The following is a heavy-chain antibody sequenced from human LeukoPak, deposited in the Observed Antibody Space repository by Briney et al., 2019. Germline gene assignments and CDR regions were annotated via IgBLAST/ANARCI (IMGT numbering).Heavy chain of an antibody. V-gene: IGHV3-30*18. CDR2: ISYDGSNK. D-gene: IGHD6-19*01. CDR3: AKRISAVAGTYYYYMDV. J-gene: IGHJ6*03. CDR1: GFTFSSYG. Sequence: GRSLRLSCAASGFTFSSYGMHWVRQAPGKGLEWVAVISYDGSNKYYADSVKGRFTISRDNSKNTLYLQMNSLRAEDTAVYYCAKRISAVAGTYYYYMDVWGKGTTVTISS.